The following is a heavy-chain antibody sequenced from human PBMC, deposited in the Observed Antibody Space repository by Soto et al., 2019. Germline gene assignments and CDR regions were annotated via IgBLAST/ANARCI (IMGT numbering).Heavy chain of an antibody. V-gene: IGHV4-30-2*01. D-gene: IGHD2-2*01. J-gene: IGHJ5*02. CDR1: GGSISSGCYS. CDR2: IYHSWSS. CDR3: ARVPDR. Sequence: QLQLQESGSGLVKPAQTLSLTSAVSGGSISSGCYSWSWIRQPPGKGLEWIGYIYHSWSSYYNPSLKSRVTISVDRSKNQFSLKLSSVTAADTAVYYCARVPDRWGQGTLVTVSS.